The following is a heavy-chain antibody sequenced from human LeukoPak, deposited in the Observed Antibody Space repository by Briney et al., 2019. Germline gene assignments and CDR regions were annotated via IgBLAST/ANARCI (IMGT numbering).Heavy chain of an antibody. V-gene: IGHV4-59*01. CDR1: GGSISSYY. D-gene: IGHD3-10*01. Sequence: SETLSLTCTVSGGSISSYYWNWIRQPPGKGLEWVGYMPYSGSTNYNPSLKSRVTISIDTSKNQFSLKLTSVTAADTAVYYCARGFGDWGLSWFDPWGQGTLVTVSS. CDR2: MPYSGST. CDR3: ARGFGDWGLSWFDP. J-gene: IGHJ5*02.